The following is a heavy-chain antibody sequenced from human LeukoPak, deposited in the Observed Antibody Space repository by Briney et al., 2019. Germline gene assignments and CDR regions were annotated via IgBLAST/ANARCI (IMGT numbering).Heavy chain of an antibody. CDR1: GFTFSTFW. CDR3: AGMKGCSSTTCYFAIY. Sequence: PGGSLRLSCAASGFTFSTFWMTWVRQAPGKGLEWVANIKEDGSEKYYVDSLKGRFTISRDNAKNSLYLQMNSLRAEDTAVYYCAGMKGCSSTTCYFAIYWGQGTLVTVSS. V-gene: IGHV3-7*05. J-gene: IGHJ4*02. D-gene: IGHD2-2*01. CDR2: IKEDGSEK.